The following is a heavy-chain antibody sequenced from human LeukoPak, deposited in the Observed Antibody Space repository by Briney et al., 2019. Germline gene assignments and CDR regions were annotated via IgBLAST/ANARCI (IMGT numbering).Heavy chain of an antibody. D-gene: IGHD5-18*01. V-gene: IGHV1-24*01. Sequence: ASVKVSCKVSGYTLTELSMHWVRQAPGKGLEWMGGFDPEDGETIYAQKFQGRVTMTEDTSTDTAYMELSSLRSEDTAAYYCATDGSYGYYYGMDVWGQGTTVTVSS. CDR2: FDPEDGET. J-gene: IGHJ6*02. CDR3: ATDGSYGYYYGMDV. CDR1: GYTLTELS.